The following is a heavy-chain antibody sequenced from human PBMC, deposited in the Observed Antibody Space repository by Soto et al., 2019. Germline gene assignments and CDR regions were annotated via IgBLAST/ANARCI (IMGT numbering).Heavy chain of an antibody. V-gene: IGHV3-64*01. Sequence: EVQLVESGGGLVQPGGSLRLSCAASGFTFSSYAMHWVRQAPGKGLEYVSAISSNGGSTYYANSVKGRFTISRDNSKNTLYLQMGSLRAEDMAVYYCARGVVVTDMFAYWGQGTLVTVSS. D-gene: IGHD2-21*02. CDR1: GFTFSSYA. CDR3: ARGVVVTDMFAY. CDR2: ISSNGGST. J-gene: IGHJ4*02.